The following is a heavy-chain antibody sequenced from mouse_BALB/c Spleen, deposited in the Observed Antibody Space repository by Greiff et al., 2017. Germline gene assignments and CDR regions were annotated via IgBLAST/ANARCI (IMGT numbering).Heavy chain of an antibody. Sequence: EVKLEESGGGLVQPGGSLKLSCAASGFTFSSYTMSWVRQTPEKRLEWVAYISNGGGSTYYPDTVKGRFTISRDNAKNTLYLQMSSLKSEDTAMYYCARHIHYYGSSYGGIAYWGQGTLVTVSA. CDR1: GFTFSSYT. CDR2: ISNGGGST. D-gene: IGHD1-1*01. V-gene: IGHV5-12-2*01. J-gene: IGHJ3*01. CDR3: ARHIHYYGSSYGGIAY.